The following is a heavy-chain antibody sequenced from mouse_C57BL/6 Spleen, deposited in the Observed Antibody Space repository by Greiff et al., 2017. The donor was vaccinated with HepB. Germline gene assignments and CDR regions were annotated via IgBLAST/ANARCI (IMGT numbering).Heavy chain of an antibody. J-gene: IGHJ2*01. CDR2: IYPRSGNT. CDR1: GYTFTSYG. D-gene: IGHD4-1*01. CDR3: ARETGTSYFDY. V-gene: IGHV1-81*01. Sequence: QVQLQQSGAELARPGASVKLSCKASGYTFTSYGISWVKQRTGQGLEWIGEIYPRSGNTYYNEKLKGKATLTADKSSSTAYMELRSLTSEDSAVYFCARETGTSYFDYWGQGTTLTVSS.